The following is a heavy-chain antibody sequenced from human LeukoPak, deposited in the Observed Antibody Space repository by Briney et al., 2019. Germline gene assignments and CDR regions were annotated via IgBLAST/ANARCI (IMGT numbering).Heavy chain of an antibody. D-gene: IGHD3-16*01. Sequence: GGSLRLSCAASGFTVSSDYMNWVRQAPGKGLEWASIIYSGGSTYYADSVQGRFTISRDISKNTLYLQMNSLRAEDTAVYYCARGDYFDYWGQGTLVTVSS. CDR2: IYSGGST. CDR3: ARGDYFDY. CDR1: GFTVSSDY. J-gene: IGHJ4*02. V-gene: IGHV3-53*01.